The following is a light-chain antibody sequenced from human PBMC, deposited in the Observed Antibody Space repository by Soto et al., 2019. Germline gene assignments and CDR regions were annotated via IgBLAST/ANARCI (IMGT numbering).Light chain of an antibody. V-gene: IGKV1-5*01. CDR2: DVS. J-gene: IGKJ1*01. CDR3: QQYNSYWT. Sequence: DIQMTQSPSTLSASVGDRVTITCRASQSISSWLAWYQQKPGKAPKLLIYDVSSLESGVPSRFSGSGSGTEFTFTISSLQPDDFATYYCQQYNSYWTFGQGTKVEIK. CDR1: QSISSW.